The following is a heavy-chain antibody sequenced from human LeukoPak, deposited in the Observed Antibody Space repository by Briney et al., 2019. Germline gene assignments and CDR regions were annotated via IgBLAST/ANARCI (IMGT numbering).Heavy chain of an antibody. V-gene: IGHV3-15*01. CDR2: IKSKSDGETT. Sequence: GGSLRLSCAASGFTFSNAWMTWVRQAPGKGLEWVGRIKSKSDGETTDYAAPVKGRFTISRDDSKNTLYLQMNSLKTEDTAVFYCGTDDDGIIIIRGVPGIWGQGTMVTVSS. D-gene: IGHD3-10*01. CDR1: GFTFSNAW. CDR3: GTDDDGIIIIRGVPGI. J-gene: IGHJ3*02.